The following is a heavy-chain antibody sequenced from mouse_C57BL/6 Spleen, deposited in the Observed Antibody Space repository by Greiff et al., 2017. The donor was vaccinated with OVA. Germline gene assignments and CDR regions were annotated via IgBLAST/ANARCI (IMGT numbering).Heavy chain of an antibody. CDR3: ARPDGYYEGYYAMDY. D-gene: IGHD2-3*01. CDR1: GYTFTSYW. Sequence: VQLQQPGAELVKPGASVKMSCKASGYTFTSYWITWVKQRPGQGLEWIGDIYPGSGSTNYNEKFKSKATLTVDTSSSTAYMQLSSLTSEDSAVYYCARPDGYYEGYYAMDYWGQGTSVTVSS. J-gene: IGHJ4*01. CDR2: IYPGSGST. V-gene: IGHV1-55*01.